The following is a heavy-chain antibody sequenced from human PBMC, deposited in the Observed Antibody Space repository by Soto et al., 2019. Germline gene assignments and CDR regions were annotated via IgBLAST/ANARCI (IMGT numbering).Heavy chain of an antibody. CDR1: GGSVSSGSYY. J-gene: IGHJ6*02. D-gene: IGHD2-21*02. CDR3: ARGGLLTLVTAPRAQSGISNYYYGMDV. Sequence: SETLSLTCTVSGGSVSSGSYYWSWIRQPPXKGLEWIGYIYYSGSTNYNPSLKSRVTISVDTSKNQFSLKLSSVTAADTAVYYCARGGLLTLVTAPRAQSGISNYYYGMDVWGQGSTVTVSS. V-gene: IGHV4-61*01. CDR2: IYYSGST.